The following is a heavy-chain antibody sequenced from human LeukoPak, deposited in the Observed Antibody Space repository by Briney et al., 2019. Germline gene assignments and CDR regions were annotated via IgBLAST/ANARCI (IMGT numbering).Heavy chain of an antibody. CDR3: AKGSGYVMD. CDR2: ISYDGSNK. D-gene: IGHD5-12*01. V-gene: IGHV3-30*18. J-gene: IGHJ4*02. CDR1: GFTFSSYG. Sequence: PGGSLRLSCAASGFTFSSYGMHWVRQAPGKGLEWVAVISYDGSNKYYADSVKGRFTISRDNSKNTLYLQMNSLRAEDTAVYYCAKGSGYVMDWGQGTLVTVSS.